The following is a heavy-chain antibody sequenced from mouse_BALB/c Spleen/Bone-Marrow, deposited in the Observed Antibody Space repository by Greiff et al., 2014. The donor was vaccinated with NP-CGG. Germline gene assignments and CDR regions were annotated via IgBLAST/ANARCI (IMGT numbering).Heavy chain of an antibody. J-gene: IGHJ3*01. Sequence: EVQLQQSGPELEKPDASVKISCKASGHSFTGYNMNWVKQSHGRSLEWIGNIDPYYGTTTFNQKFKDKATLTVDKSSSTAYMQLKSLTSEDSAVYYCTRSRAYFRDWFAYWGQGTLVTVSA. CDR2: IDPYYGTT. V-gene: IGHV1-39*01. CDR1: GHSFTGYN. D-gene: IGHD2-14*01. CDR3: TRSRAYFRDWFAY.